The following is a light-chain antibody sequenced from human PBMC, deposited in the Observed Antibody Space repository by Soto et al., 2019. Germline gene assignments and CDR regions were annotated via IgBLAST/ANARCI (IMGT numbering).Light chain of an antibody. CDR3: QQYHSYSPT. CDR1: QTISNW. Sequence: DIQMTQSPSTLSASVGDRVTMSCRASQTISNWLAWYQQKPGKAPKLPISGASSLETGVPSRFSGSGSVTEYTLTISSLQPDDFATYYCQQYHSYSPTFGQGTKVDIK. V-gene: IGKV1-5*01. CDR2: GAS. J-gene: IGKJ1*01.